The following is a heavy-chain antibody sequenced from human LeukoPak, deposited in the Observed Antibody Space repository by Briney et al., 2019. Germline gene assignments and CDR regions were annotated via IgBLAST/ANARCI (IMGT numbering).Heavy chain of an antibody. CDR2: IYYSGST. Sequence: PSETLSLTCTVSGGSISSSSYYWGWIRQPPGKGLEWIGSIYYSGSTYYNPSLKSRVTISVDTSKNQFSLKLSSVTAADTAVYYCATVGANDWFDPWGQGTLVTVSS. D-gene: IGHD1-26*01. CDR1: GGSISSSSYY. V-gene: IGHV4-39*07. J-gene: IGHJ5*02. CDR3: ATVGANDWFDP.